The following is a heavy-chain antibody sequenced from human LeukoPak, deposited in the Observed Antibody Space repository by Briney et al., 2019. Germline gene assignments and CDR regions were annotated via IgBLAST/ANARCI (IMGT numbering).Heavy chain of an antibody. Sequence: ASVKVSCKASGYTFTGYNVYYIHWVRQAPGQGLEWMGWINPKSGGTNYARKFQGGVIMTRDTSINTAYMELSRLTSDDTAVYYCATSTGYRSSWGAFDIWGQGTMVTVSS. CDR3: ATSTGYRSSWGAFDI. J-gene: IGHJ3*02. CDR2: INPKSGGT. CDR1: GYTFTGYNVYY. V-gene: IGHV1-2*02. D-gene: IGHD6-13*01.